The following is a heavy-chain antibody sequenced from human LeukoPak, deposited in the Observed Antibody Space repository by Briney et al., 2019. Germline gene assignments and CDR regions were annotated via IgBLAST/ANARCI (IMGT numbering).Heavy chain of an antibody. Sequence: ASVKVSCKASGYTFTSYAMHWVRQAPGQRLEWMGWINAGNGNTKYSQKFQGRVTIARDTSASTAYMELSSLASEDTAVYYCARGSRSGSSSGQGVSYYFDYWGQGTLVTVSS. CDR1: GYTFTSYA. CDR3: ARGSRSGSSSGQGVSYYFDY. J-gene: IGHJ4*02. CDR2: INAGNGNT. D-gene: IGHD6-6*01. V-gene: IGHV1-3*01.